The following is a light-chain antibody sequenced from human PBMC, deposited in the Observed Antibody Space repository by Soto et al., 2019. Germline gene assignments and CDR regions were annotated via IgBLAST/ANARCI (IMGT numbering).Light chain of an antibody. V-gene: IGKV1-5*03. Sequence: DIQMTQSPSTLSASVGDRLSITCRASQSITNWLAWYQQKPGKAPKLLIYKASSLQSEVPSRFSGSASGPDFALTISGLQPDDFATYYCQQYPSYPFTFGPGTKVDIK. CDR3: QQYPSYPFT. J-gene: IGKJ3*01. CDR1: QSITNW. CDR2: KAS.